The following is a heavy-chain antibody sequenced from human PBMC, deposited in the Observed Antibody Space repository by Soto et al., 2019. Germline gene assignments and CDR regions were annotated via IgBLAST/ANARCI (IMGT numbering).Heavy chain of an antibody. J-gene: IGHJ4*02. CDR1: GFTFDDYA. Sequence: LRLSCAASGFTFDDYAMHWVRQAPGKGLEWVSGISWNSGSIGYADSVKGRFTISRDNAKNSLYLQMNSLRAEDTALYYCAKDLSSGYYNGFDYWGQGTLVTVSS. V-gene: IGHV3-9*01. CDR2: ISWNSGSI. D-gene: IGHD3-22*01. CDR3: AKDLSSGYYNGFDY.